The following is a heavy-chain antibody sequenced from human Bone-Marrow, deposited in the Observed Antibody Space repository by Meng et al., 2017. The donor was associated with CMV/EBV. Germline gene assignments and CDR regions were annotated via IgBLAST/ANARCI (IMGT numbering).Heavy chain of an antibody. V-gene: IGHV4-39*01. D-gene: IGHD3-3*01. Sequence: SETLSLTCTVSGGSISSSSYYWGWIRQPPGKGLEWIGSIYYSGSTYYNSSLKSRVTISVDTSKNQFSLKLSSVTAADTAVYYCARWGGWIRFLEGLPKAGPSGYPDYYYGMDVWGQGTTVTVSS. CDR2: IYYSGST. CDR3: ARWGGWIRFLEGLPKAGPSGYPDYYYGMDV. CDR1: GGSISSSSYY. J-gene: IGHJ6*02.